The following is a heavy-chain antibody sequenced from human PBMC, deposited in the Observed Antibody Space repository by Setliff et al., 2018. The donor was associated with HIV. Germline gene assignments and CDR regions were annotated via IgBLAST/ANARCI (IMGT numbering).Heavy chain of an antibody. Sequence: PSETLSLTCAVSGGSISSSNWWGWVRQPPVKGLEWIGSIYYTGNTKYNPSLESRVTFSIDTSKNQFSLKLSSVTAADTAMYYCVRVQNSGCGDLWGQGTLVTVSS. J-gene: IGHJ5*02. CDR3: VRVQNSGCGDL. V-gene: IGHV4-4*02. CDR1: GGSISSSNW. D-gene: IGHD6-25*01. CDR2: IYYTGNT.